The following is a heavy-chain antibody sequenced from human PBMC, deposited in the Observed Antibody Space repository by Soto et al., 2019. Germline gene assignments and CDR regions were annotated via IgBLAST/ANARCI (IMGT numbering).Heavy chain of an antibody. CDR3: ARAPLWGTAMVLWYFDL. V-gene: IGHV3-30-3*01. D-gene: IGHD5-18*01. J-gene: IGHJ2*01. CDR1: GFTFSSYA. CDR2: ISYDGSNK. Sequence: QVQLVESGGGVVQPGRSLRLSCAASGFTFSSYAMHWVRQAPGKGLEWVAVISYDGSNKYYADSVKGRFTISRDNSKNTLYLQMNSLSAEDTAVYYCARAPLWGTAMVLWYFDLWGRGTLVTVSS.